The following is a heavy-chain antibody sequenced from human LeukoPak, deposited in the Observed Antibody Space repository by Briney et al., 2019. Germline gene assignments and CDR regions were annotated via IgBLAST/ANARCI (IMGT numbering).Heavy chain of an antibody. CDR1: GGTFSNYV. J-gene: IGHJ4*02. D-gene: IGHD3-22*01. V-gene: IGHV1-69*01. CDR2: IISIFGIT. CDR3: AREPLYYYDSSGYSPRYFDY. Sequence: SVRVSCKASGGTFSNYVISWVRQAPGQGLEWMGGIISIFGITTYAQKFQGRVTITADESTDTVYMELSSLRSEDTAVYYCAREPLYYYDSSGYSPRYFDYWGQGTLVTVSS.